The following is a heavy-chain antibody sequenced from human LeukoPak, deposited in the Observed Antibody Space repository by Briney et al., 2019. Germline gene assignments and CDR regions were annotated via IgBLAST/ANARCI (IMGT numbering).Heavy chain of an antibody. Sequence: SETLSLTCTVSGGSISSGGYYWSWIRQHPGKGLEWIGYIYYSGSTYYNPSLKSRVTISVDTSKNQFSLKLSSVTAADTAVYYCARGDEVATIPFDYWGQGTLVTVSS. J-gene: IGHJ4*02. D-gene: IGHD5-12*01. CDR2: IYYSGST. V-gene: IGHV4-31*03. CDR3: ARGDEVATIPFDY. CDR1: GGSISSGGYY.